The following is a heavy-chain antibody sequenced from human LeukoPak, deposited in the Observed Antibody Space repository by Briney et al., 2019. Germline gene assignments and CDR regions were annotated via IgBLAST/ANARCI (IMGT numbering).Heavy chain of an antibody. CDR2: IKQDGSEK. CDR3: AKAGPYYYDSSGYYGDFDY. J-gene: IGHJ4*02. CDR1: GFTLSSYW. D-gene: IGHD3-22*01. Sequence: GGSLRLSCAASGFTLSSYWMSWVRQAPGKGLEWVANIKQDGSEKYYVDSVKGRFTISRDNAKNSLYLQMNSLRAEDTAVYCCAKAGPYYYDSSGYYGDFDYWGQGTLVTVSS. V-gene: IGHV3-7*03.